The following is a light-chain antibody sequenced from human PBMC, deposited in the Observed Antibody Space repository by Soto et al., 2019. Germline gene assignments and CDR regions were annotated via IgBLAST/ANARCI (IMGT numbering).Light chain of an antibody. CDR1: RTVSTGQ. J-gene: IGKJ1*01. Sequence: ETVLTQSPGTLSLSPGDRATLSCRASRTVSTGQLTWYQLKPGQAPRLLMAGTFNRATGIPDRFSGSGSGTDFTLTISRLEHEDFAVYCCQQHARLPHTFGQGTKVEIK. CDR3: QQHARLPHT. V-gene: IGKV3-20*01. CDR2: GTF.